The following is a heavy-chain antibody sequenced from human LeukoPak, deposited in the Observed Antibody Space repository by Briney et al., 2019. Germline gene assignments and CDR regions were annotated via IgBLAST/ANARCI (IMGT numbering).Heavy chain of an antibody. Sequence: SETLSLTCTVSGGSISSSSYYWGWIRQPPGKGLEWIGSIYYSGSTYYNPSLKSRVTISVDTSKNQFSLKLSSVTAADTAVYYCARFGPPGDYWGQGTLVTVSS. D-gene: IGHD3-16*01. J-gene: IGHJ4*02. CDR1: GGSISSSSYY. CDR3: ARFGPPGDY. V-gene: IGHV4-39*01. CDR2: IYYSGST.